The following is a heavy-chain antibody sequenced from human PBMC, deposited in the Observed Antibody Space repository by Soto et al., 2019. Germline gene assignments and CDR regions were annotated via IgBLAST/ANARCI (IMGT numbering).Heavy chain of an antibody. CDR3: THFVHGALSFAY. CDR1: GFSFNTRGVG. V-gene: IGHV2-5*02. Sequence: QITLKESGPTLVKPTQTLALNCTFSGFSFNTRGVGVAWIRQPPGKPLEWLAVTYWDDDRRYRPSLTDRLTIPKVITTNQVVLTMSNMDPLDACTYYCTHFVHGALSFAYWGQGDPITVTS. CDR2: TYWDDDR. D-gene: IGHD2-8*01. J-gene: IGHJ1*01.